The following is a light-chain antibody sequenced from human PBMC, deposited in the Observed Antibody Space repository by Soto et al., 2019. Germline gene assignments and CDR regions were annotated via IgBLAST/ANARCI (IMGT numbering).Light chain of an antibody. CDR1: SSGIGTYNY. V-gene: IGLV2-14*01. CDR3: CSFTTTSTWL. J-gene: IGLJ3*02. CDR2: EVN. Sequence: QSALTQPASVSGSPGQSITISCSETSSGIGTYNYVSWYQHHAGKVPKLIIYEVNNRPSGVSTRFSGSKSGKTASLTISGLQAEDEADYYCCSFTTTSTWLFGGGTKLTVL.